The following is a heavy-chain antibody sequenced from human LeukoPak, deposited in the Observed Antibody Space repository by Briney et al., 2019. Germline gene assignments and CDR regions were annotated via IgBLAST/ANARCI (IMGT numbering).Heavy chain of an antibody. D-gene: IGHD2/OR15-2a*01. CDR3: PIGNNSLSFNFDY. CDR2: VSGDGGVT. CDR1: GFTFRDFS. V-gene: IGHV3-43*02. J-gene: IGHJ4*02. Sequence: PGGSLRLSCAASGFTFRDFSMHWVRHAPGKGLEWVSLVSGDGGVTHYADSVKGRFTISRDNSKNSLYLHMSSLRVEDTAFYYCPIGNNSLSFNFDYWGQGTLVTVSS.